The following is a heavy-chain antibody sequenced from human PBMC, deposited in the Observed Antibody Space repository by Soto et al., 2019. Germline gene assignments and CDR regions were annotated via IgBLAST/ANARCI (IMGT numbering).Heavy chain of an antibody. J-gene: IGHJ3*02. CDR2: ITPDTGGT. D-gene: IGHD2-21*01. CDR3: AKEDLHTGLDI. CDR1: GYTFTAYY. V-gene: IGHV1-2*04. Sequence: QGQLVQSGAEVKTPGASVKVSCKASGYTFTAYYIHWVRQAPGQGLEWMGWITPDTGGTSYAQKFRGWVTMTRDTSTNTVYMELSRLNSEDTAVYYCAKEDLHTGLDIWGQGTWVNVAS.